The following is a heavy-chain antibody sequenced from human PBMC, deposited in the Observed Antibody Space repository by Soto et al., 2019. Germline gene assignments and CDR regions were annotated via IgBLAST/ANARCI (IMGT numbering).Heavy chain of an antibody. D-gene: IGHD6-19*01. J-gene: IGHJ4*02. CDR2: INSSGGST. Sequence: GASGKVSCKASGYTFTSYYMHWVRQAPGQGLVWMGIINSSGGSTSYAQKFQGRVTRTRHTPTSTVDKELSSLRSEDTAVYYCARDVAVAGFGYWGQGTLGTVSS. CDR1: GYTFTSYY. V-gene: IGHV1-46*01. CDR3: ARDVAVAGFGY.